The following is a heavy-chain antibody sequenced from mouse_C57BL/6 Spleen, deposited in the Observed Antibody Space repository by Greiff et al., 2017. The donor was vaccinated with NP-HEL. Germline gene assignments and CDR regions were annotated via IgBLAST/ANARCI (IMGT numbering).Heavy chain of an antibody. J-gene: IGHJ3*01. V-gene: IGHV1-82*01. D-gene: IGHD2-5*01. CDR3: ARSEDSNYPWFAY. Sequence: QVQLKESGPELVKPGASVKISCKASGYAFSSSWMNWVKQRPGKGLEWIGRIYPGDGDTNYNGKFKGKATLTADKSSSTAYMQLSSLTSEDSAVYFCARSEDSNYPWFAYWGQGTLVTVSA. CDR2: IYPGDGDT. CDR1: GYAFSSSW.